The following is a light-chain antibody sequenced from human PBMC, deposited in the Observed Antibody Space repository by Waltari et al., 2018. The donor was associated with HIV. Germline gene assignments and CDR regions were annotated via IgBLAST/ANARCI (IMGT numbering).Light chain of an antibody. V-gene: IGLV2-23*01. CDR3: CSYAGSSTLV. Sequence: QSALTQPASVSGSPGQSITISCTGTSSDVGSYHLVSWYQQHPGKAPKLMIYEGSKRPSGIPNRFSGSKSGNTASLTISGLQAEAEADYYCCSYAGSSTLVFGGGTKLTVL. CDR1: SSDVGSYHL. J-gene: IGLJ2*01. CDR2: EGS.